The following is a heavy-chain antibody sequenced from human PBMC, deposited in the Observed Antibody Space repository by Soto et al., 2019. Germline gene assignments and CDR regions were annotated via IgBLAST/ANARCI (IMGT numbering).Heavy chain of an antibody. CDR3: ARGSEAAIHFDY. D-gene: IGHD2-2*02. J-gene: IGHJ4*02. V-gene: IGHV3-30-3*01. CDR1: GFTFSSYA. Sequence: GGSLRLSCAASGFTFSSYAMHWVRQAPGKGLEWVAVISYDGSNKYYADSVKGRFTISRDNSKNTLYLQMNSLRAKDTAVYYCARGSEAAIHFDYWGQGTLVTVSS. CDR2: ISYDGSNK.